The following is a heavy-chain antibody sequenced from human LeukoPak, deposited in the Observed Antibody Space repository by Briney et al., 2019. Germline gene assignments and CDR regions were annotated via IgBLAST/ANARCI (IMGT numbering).Heavy chain of an antibody. D-gene: IGHD6-19*01. CDR2: INPSGGST. CDR3: ARDWLPVTGQGEYNWFDP. Sequence: ASVKVSCKASGYTFTSYYMHWVRQAPGQGLEWMGIINPSGGSTSYAQKFQGRVTMTRDMSTSTVYMELSSLRSDDTAVYYCARDWLPVTGQGEYNWFDPWGQGTLVTVSS. V-gene: IGHV1-46*01. J-gene: IGHJ5*02. CDR1: GYTFTSYY.